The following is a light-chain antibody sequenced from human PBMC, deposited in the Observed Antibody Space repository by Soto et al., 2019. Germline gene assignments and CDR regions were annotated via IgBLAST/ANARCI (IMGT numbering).Light chain of an antibody. CDR2: EVS. CDR3: SSYTSSSTPVV. J-gene: IGLJ3*02. V-gene: IGLV2-14*01. Sequence: QSALTQPASVSGSPGQSITISRTGTSSDVGGYDYVSWYQQHPGKVPKVMLYEVSNRASGVSSRFSGSKSGNTASLTISGLQAEDEADYYCSSYTSSSTPVVFGGGTKLTVL. CDR1: SSDVGGYDY.